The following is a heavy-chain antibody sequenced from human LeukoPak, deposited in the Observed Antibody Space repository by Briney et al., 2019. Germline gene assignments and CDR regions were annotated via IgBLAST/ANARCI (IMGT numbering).Heavy chain of an antibody. CDR3: AKDTWKYQLLRNWFDP. V-gene: IGHV3-23*01. CDR1: GFTFSSYG. Sequence: PGGSLRLSCAASGFTFSSYGMSWVRQAPGKGLEWVSAISGSGGSTYYADSVKGRFTISRDNSKNTLYLQMNSLRAEDTAVYYCAKDTWKYQLLRNWFDPWGQGTLVTVSS. J-gene: IGHJ5*02. D-gene: IGHD2-2*01. CDR2: ISGSGGST.